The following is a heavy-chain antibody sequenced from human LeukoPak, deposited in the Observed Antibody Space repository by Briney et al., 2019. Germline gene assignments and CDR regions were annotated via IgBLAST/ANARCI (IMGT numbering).Heavy chain of an antibody. CDR1: GGSIGRYH. V-gene: IGHV4-59*01. J-gene: IGHJ3*02. D-gene: IGHD1-1*01. CDR3: VRDSLQLDVWWDDTFDS. CDR2: IYYSGST. Sequence: SETLSLTWTVSGGSIGRYHWSWVRQPPGKGLEWIGHIYYSGSTNYNPSLRGRVTISVDTSKNQFSLKLSSVTAADTAVYYCVRDSLQLDVWWDDTFDSWGQGTMVTVSS.